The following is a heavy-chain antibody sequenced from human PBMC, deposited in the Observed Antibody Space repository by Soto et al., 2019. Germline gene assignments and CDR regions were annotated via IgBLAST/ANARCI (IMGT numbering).Heavy chain of an antibody. D-gene: IGHD2-8*01. CDR1: GGTFSSYA. V-gene: IGHV1-69*13. CDR3: ARGFGVGILYDFDD. J-gene: IGHJ4*02. Sequence: SVKVSCKASGGTFSSYAISWVRQAPGQGLEWMGGIIPIFGTANYAQKFQGRVTITADESTSTAYMELSSLRSEDTAVYYCARGFGVGILYDFDDWGQGTSVTVSS. CDR2: IIPIFGTA.